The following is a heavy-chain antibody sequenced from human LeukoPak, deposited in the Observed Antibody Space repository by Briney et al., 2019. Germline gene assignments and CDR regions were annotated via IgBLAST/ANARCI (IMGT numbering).Heavy chain of an antibody. D-gene: IGHD4-17*01. Sequence: ASVKVSCKASGYTFTSYGISWVRQAPGQGLEWMGWISAYNGNTNYAQKLQGRVTMTTDTSTSTAYMELRSLRSDDTAVYYCARSNYGDYSPPFDYGAQETRVPFPS. CDR3: ARSNYGDYSPPFDY. J-gene: IGHJ4*02. V-gene: IGHV1-18*01. CDR1: GYTFTSYG. CDR2: ISAYNGNT.